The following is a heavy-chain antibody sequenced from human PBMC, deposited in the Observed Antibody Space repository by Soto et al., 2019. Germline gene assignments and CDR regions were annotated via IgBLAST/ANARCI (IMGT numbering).Heavy chain of an antibody. CDR1: GYTFTSYA. CDR3: ARFNGRTNAFDI. V-gene: IGHV1-3*01. Sequence: ASVKVSCKASGYTFTSYAMHWVRQAPGQRLEWMGWINAGNGNTKYSQKFQGRVTITRDTSASTAYMELSSLRSEDTAVYYCARFNGRTNAFDIWGQGTMVIVSS. D-gene: IGHD2-8*01. CDR2: INAGNGNT. J-gene: IGHJ3*02.